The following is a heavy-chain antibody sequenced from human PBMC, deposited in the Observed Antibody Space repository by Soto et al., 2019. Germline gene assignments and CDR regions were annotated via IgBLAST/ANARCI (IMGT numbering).Heavy chain of an antibody. J-gene: IGHJ4*02. CDR1: GGSISNSKW. CDR3: ARDRRDGYKRYFEF. D-gene: IGHD5-12*01. CDR2: IDESGIT. Sequence: SETLSLTCAVSGGSISNSKWWTWVRQVPGKGLEWIGKIDESGITNYNPSLESRAALSVDTSENHLSLTLNSVTSADTAVYFCARDRRDGYKRYFEFWGQGNQVTV. V-gene: IGHV4-4*02.